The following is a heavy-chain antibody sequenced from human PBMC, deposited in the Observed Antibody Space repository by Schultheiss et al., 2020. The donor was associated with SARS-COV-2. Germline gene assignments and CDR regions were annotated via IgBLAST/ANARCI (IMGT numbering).Heavy chain of an antibody. CDR2: IRYDGSAK. J-gene: IGHJ6*03. CDR3: ASGGNSHYYYYYYMDV. CDR1: GFTFSDYG. D-gene: IGHD4-23*01. V-gene: IGHV3-30*02. Sequence: GESLKISCAASGFTFSDYGMHWVRQAPGKGLEWVSFIRYDGSAKYYSDSVKGRFTISRDNSKNTLYLQMNSLRAEDTAVYYCASGGNSHYYYYYYMDVWGKGTTVTVSS.